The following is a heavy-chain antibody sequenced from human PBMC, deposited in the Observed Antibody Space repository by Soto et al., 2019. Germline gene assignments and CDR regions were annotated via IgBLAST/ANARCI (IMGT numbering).Heavy chain of an antibody. CDR1: GGSISSSSYY. Sequence: SETLSLTCTVSGGSISSSSYYWGWIRQPPGKGLEWIGSIYYSGSTYYNPSLKIRVTISVDTSKNQFSLKLSSVTAADTAVYYCAKLWSRKIVATFLSESAFDIWGQGTMVTVSS. J-gene: IGHJ3*02. CDR3: AKLWSRKIVATFLSESAFDI. V-gene: IGHV4-39*01. D-gene: IGHD5-12*01. CDR2: IYYSGST.